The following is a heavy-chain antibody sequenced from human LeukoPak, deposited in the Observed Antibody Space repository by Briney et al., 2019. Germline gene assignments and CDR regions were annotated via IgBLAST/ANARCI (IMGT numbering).Heavy chain of an antibody. CDR1: GGSISSYY. CDR3: ARGWSSGWYSGTKKYNWFDP. J-gene: IGHJ5*02. CDR2: IYYSGST. V-gene: IGHV4-59*01. D-gene: IGHD6-19*01. Sequence: PSETLSLTCTVSGGSISSYYWSWIRQPPGKGLEWIGYIYYSGSTNYNPSLKSRGTISVDTSKNQFSLKLSSVTAADTAVYYCARGWSSGWYSGTKKYNWFDPWGQGTLVTVSS.